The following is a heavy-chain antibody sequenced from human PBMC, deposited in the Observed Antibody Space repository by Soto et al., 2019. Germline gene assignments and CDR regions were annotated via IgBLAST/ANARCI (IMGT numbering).Heavy chain of an antibody. CDR2: IIPIFGTA. CDR1: GGTFSSYA. V-gene: IGHV1-69*01. D-gene: IGHD2-2*01. Sequence: QVPLVQSGAEVKKPGSSVKVSCKASGGTFSSYAISWVRQAPGQGLEWMGGIIPIFGTANYAQKFQGRVTITADESTRTAYMELSSLRSEDTAVYYCARDGGFFPILGSSTSCTPPNWFDPWGQGTLVTVSS. CDR3: ARDGGFFPILGSSTSCTPPNWFDP. J-gene: IGHJ5*02.